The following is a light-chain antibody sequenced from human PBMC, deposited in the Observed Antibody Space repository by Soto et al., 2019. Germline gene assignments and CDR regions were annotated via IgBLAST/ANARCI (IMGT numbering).Light chain of an antibody. CDR2: LEGSGSY. CDR3: ETWDSNSHWV. V-gene: IGLV4-60*03. Sequence: QSVLTQSSSASASLGSSVKLTCTLSSGHSSYIIAWHQQQPGKAPRYLMKLEGSGSYNKGSGVPDRFSGSSSGADRYLTISNLQSEDEADYYCETWDSNSHWVFGGETQLTVL. CDR1: SGHSSYI. J-gene: IGLJ3*02.